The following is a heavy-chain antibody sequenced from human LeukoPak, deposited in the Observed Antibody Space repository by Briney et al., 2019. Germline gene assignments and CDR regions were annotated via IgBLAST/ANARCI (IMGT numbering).Heavy chain of an antibody. J-gene: IGHJ5*02. Sequence: GASVKVSCKASGGTFSSYAISWVRQAPGEGLEWMGGIIPIFGTANYAQKFQGRVTITADESTSTAYTELSSLRSEDTAVYYCARDFGWLSTYNWFDPWGQGTLVTVSS. CDR2: IIPIFGTA. D-gene: IGHD3-22*01. CDR1: GGTFSSYA. V-gene: IGHV1-69*13. CDR3: ARDFGWLSTYNWFDP.